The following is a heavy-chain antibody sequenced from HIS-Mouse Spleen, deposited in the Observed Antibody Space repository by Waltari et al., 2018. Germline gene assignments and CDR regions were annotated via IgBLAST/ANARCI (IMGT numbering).Heavy chain of an antibody. V-gene: IGHV1-8*01. D-gene: IGHD5-18*01. CDR2: MNPNSGNT. J-gene: IGHJ5*02. CDR3: ARIGSHRRGYSYGYWFDH. CDR1: GYTFTSYY. Sequence: QVQLVQSGAEVKKPGASVKVSCKASGYTFTSYYINWVRPATGQGLEWMGWMNPNSGNTGYAQKFQGRVTMTRNTSISTAYMELSSLRSEDTAVYYCARIGSHRRGYSYGYWFDHWGKGTLVTVSS.